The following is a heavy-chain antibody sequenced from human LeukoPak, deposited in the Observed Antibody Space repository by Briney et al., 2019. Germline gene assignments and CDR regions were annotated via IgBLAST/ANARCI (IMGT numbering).Heavy chain of an antibody. CDR1: GFTVSSNY. CDR2: IYSGGST. CDR3: ARGTPARGIVVVPAAIH. Sequence: PGGSLRLSCAASGFTVSSNYMSWVRQAPGKGPEWVSVIYSGGSTYYADSVKGRFTISRDNSKNTLYLQMNSLRAEDTAVYYCARGTPARGIVVVPAAIHWGQGTLVTVSS. V-gene: IGHV3-66*02. D-gene: IGHD2-2*01. J-gene: IGHJ4*02.